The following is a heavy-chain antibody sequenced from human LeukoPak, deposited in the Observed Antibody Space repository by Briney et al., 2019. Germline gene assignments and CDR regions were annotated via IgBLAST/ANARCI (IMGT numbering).Heavy chain of an antibody. CDR1: GFSFNSYW. D-gene: IGHD6-19*01. CDR3: ARAQAVAGTGGFDP. J-gene: IGHJ5*02. Sequence: GGSLRLSCAASGFSFNSYWMHWVRQVPGKGLVWVSRISSDGSTTSYADSVKGRFTISRDNAKNTLYLQMNSLRDEDTAIYYCARAQAVAGTGGFDPWGQGTLVTVSS. V-gene: IGHV3-74*01. CDR2: ISSDGSTT.